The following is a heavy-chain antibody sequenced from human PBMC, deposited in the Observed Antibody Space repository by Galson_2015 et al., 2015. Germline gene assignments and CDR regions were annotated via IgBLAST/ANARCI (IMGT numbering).Heavy chain of an antibody. CDR1: GFSFSSHG. J-gene: IGHJ4*02. CDR3: ARGRGSSGYYYDY. CDR2: IFNDASQR. V-gene: IGHV3-33*01. D-gene: IGHD6-25*01. Sequence: SLRLSCAASGFSFSSHGMNWVRQAPGKGLEWVALIFNDASQRFYADSVKGRFTISRDNAKNTLYLQMNSLRADDTAVYYCARGRGSSGYYYDYWGQGSLVTVSS.